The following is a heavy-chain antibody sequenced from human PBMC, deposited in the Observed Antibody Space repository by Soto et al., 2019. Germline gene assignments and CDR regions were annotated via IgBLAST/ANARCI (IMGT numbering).Heavy chain of an antibody. J-gene: IGHJ6*02. V-gene: IGHV3-30-3*01. CDR2: ISYDGSNK. CDR1: GFTFSSYA. CDR3: ARDGCSGPSDYYYGMDV. D-gene: IGHD2-15*01. Sequence: GGSLRLSCAASGFTFSSYAMHWVRQAPGKGLEWVAVISYDGSNKYYADSGKGRFTISRDNSKNTLYLQMNSLRAEDTAVYYCARDGCSGPSDYYYGMDVWGQGTTVTVSS.